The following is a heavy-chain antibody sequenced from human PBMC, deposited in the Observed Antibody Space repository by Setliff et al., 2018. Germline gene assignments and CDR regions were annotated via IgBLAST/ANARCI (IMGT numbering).Heavy chain of an antibody. V-gene: IGHV3-48*01. CDR1: GFNFMNYG. J-gene: IGHJ4*02. D-gene: IGHD6-19*01. Sequence: GGSLRLSCAASGFNFMNYGMNWVRQAPGEGLEWVSYISSISSSTIYYADSVKGRFTVSRDNAKNSLYLQMNSLRAGDTAVYYCASANTTGYYFDNWGQGTLVTVSS. CDR3: ASANTTGYYFDN. CDR2: ISSISSSTI.